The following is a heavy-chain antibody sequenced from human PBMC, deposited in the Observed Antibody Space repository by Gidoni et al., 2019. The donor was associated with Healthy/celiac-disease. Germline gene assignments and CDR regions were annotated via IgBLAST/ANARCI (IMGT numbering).Heavy chain of an antibody. CDR1: GFTFSSYG. CDR3: AKEHLAYCGGDCTPYDY. J-gene: IGHJ4*02. Sequence: QVQLVESGGGVVQPGRSLRLSCAASGFTFSSYGMHWVRQAPGKGLEWVAVISYDGSNKYYADSVKGRFTISRDNSKNTLYLQMNSLRAEDTAVYYCAKEHLAYCGGDCTPYDYWGQGTLVTVSS. V-gene: IGHV3-30*18. CDR2: ISYDGSNK. D-gene: IGHD2-21*02.